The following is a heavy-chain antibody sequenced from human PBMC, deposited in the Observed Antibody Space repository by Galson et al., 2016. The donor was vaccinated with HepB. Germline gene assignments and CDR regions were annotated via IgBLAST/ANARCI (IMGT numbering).Heavy chain of an antibody. CDR3: ARGIRNLLYSDY. J-gene: IGHJ4*02. V-gene: IGHV1-69*10. CDR1: GGTFSSYG. Sequence: SVKVSCKASGGTFSSYGISWVRQAPGQGLEWMGGIIPMFGIADYAQKFQGRVTMTRDTSISTAFMELSSLTSEDTAIYYCARGIRNLLYSDYWAQGTLVTVSS. CDR2: IIPMFGIA. D-gene: IGHD1-14*01.